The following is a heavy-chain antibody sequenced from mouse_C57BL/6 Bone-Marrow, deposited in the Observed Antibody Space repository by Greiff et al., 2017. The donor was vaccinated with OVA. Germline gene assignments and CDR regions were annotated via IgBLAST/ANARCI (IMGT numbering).Heavy chain of an antibody. D-gene: IGHD1-1*01. CDR3: ARAVLLWYFDV. Sequence: VKLQQPGAELVMPGASVKLSCKASGYTFTSYWMHWVKQRPGQGLEWIGEIDPSDSYTKYNQKFKGKSTLTVDKSSSTAYMQLSSLTSEDSAVYYCARAVLLWYFDVWGTGTTVTVSS. CDR2: IDPSDSYT. V-gene: IGHV1-69*01. J-gene: IGHJ1*03. CDR1: GYTFTSYW.